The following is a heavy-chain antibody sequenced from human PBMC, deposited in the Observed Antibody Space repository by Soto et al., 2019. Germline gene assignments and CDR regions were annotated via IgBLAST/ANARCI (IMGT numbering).Heavy chain of an antibody. Sequence: GESLKISCKGSGYSFTNYWIGWVRQMPGKGLEWMGIIYPGDSDTKYSPSFQGQVTISADKSISTAYLQWSSLKASDTAIYYCARHDDDLLTGYSNGMDVWGQGNAVTVSS. D-gene: IGHD3-9*01. CDR1: GYSFTNYW. V-gene: IGHV5-51*01. CDR3: ARHDDDLLTGYSNGMDV. J-gene: IGHJ6*02. CDR2: IYPGDSDT.